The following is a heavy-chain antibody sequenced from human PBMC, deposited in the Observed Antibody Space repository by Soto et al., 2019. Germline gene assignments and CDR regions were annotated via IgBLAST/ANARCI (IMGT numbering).Heavy chain of an antibody. CDR3: AIAGTLWFGGSDC. Sequence: EVQLVESGGGLVKPGGSLRLSCAASGFTFSSYFMNWVRQAPGKGLEWVSSISTSSTYIYYADSMKGRFTISRDNAKKSLCLQMASLRAEDTAVYFCAIAGTLWFGGSDCWGQGALVTVSS. D-gene: IGHD3-10*01. J-gene: IGHJ4*02. V-gene: IGHV3-21*01. CDR2: ISTSSTYI. CDR1: GFTFSSYF.